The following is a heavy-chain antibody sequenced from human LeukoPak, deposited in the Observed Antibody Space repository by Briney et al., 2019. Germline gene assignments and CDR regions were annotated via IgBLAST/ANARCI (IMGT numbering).Heavy chain of an antibody. D-gene: IGHD3-16*01. CDR3: AKRPDSRKGGWFDP. J-gene: IGHJ5*02. CDR1: GFTFSTYA. CDR2: ISGSTNNT. V-gene: IGHV3-23*01. Sequence: GGSLRLSCAASGFTFSTYAMSWVRQAPGKGLEWVSTISGSTNNTYYADSVKGRFTISRDNSKNTLYLQMNSLRAEDTAIYYCAKRPDSRKGGWFDPWGQGNLVTVSS.